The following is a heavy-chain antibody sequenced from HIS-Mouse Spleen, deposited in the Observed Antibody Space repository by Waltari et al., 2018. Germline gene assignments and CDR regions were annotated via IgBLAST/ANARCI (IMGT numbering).Heavy chain of an antibody. CDR2: ISYDGSNK. D-gene: IGHD5-12*01. J-gene: IGHJ4*02. V-gene: IGHV3-30*18. CDR1: GFTFSSYG. CDR3: AKDLRSGYSGYDEYFDY. Sequence: QVQLVESGGGVVQPGRSLRLSCAASGFTFSSYGMHWVRPAPGKGLEWVAVISYDGSNKYYADSVKGRFTISRDNSKNTLYLQMNSLRAEDTAVYYCAKDLRSGYSGYDEYFDYWGQGTLVTVSS.